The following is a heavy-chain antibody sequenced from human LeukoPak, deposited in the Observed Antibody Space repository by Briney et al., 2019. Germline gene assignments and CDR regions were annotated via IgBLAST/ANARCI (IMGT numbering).Heavy chain of an antibody. CDR2: IIPIFGTA. CDR1: GGTFSSYA. Sequence: ASVTVSCKASGGTFSSYAISWVRQAPGQGLEWMGGIIPIFGTANYAQKFQGRVTITADKSTSTAYMELSSLRSEDTAVYYCASTYYDFWSGHATYYYYMDVWGKGTTVTVSS. D-gene: IGHD3-3*01. V-gene: IGHV1-69*06. CDR3: ASTYYDFWSGHATYYYYMDV. J-gene: IGHJ6*03.